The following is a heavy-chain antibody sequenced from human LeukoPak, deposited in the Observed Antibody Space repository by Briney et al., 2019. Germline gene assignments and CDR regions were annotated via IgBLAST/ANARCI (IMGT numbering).Heavy chain of an antibody. J-gene: IGHJ2*01. CDR1: GGSISSYY. CDR2: IYTSGST. Sequence: PSETLSLTCTVSGGSISSYYWSWIRQPAGKGLEWIGRIYTSGSTNYNPSLKSRVTMSVDTSKNQFSLKLSSVTAADTAVYYCASSYCSSTSCYTRSYWYFDLWGRGTLVTVSS. V-gene: IGHV4-4*07. D-gene: IGHD2-2*02. CDR3: ASSYCSSTSCYTRSYWYFDL.